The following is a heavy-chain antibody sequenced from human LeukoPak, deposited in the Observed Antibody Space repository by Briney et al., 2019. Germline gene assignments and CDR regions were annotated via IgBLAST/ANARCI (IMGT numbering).Heavy chain of an antibody. CDR1: GFTFTSYW. CDR3: AKDRFYYGSGGDY. CDR2: ISGDGGST. D-gene: IGHD3-10*01. Sequence: GGSLRLSCAASGFTFTSYWMHWVRQAPGKGLEWVSLISGDGGSTYYADSVKGRFTISRDNSKNSLYLQMNSLRTEDTALYYCAKDRFYYGSGGDYWGQGTLVTVSS. J-gene: IGHJ4*02. V-gene: IGHV3-43*02.